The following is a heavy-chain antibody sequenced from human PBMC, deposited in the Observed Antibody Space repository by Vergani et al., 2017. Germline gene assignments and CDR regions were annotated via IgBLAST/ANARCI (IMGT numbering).Heavy chain of an antibody. V-gene: IGHV1-2*02. J-gene: IGHJ4*02. CDR1: GYTFTAQY. CDR3: ARGNCSAGNCYFHFDS. CDR2: INPNSGGT. D-gene: IGHD2-15*01. Sequence: QVQLVQSGAEVKKPGASVKVSCKASGYTFTAQYIHFVRQAPGQGLEGMGWINPNSGGTKYAQTIQGRITVTRDTSVSTAYMELSGLRTDDTAVYYCARGNCSAGNCYFHFDSWGQGTLVTVSS.